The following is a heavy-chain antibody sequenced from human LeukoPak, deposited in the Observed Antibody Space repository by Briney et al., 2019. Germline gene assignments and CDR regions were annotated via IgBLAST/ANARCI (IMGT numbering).Heavy chain of an antibody. CDR1: GFTFDDYG. V-gene: IGHV3-43*02. Sequence: PGGSLRLSCTVSGFTFDDYGMNWVRQIPGKGLGWVSLITWDGGSTHYTDSVKGRFTISRDNRRNSLYLQMNNLRYEDSGIYYCTKGFRRLSEPDYWGQGTLVTVSS. J-gene: IGHJ4*02. CDR2: ITWDGGST. CDR3: TKGFRRLSEPDY.